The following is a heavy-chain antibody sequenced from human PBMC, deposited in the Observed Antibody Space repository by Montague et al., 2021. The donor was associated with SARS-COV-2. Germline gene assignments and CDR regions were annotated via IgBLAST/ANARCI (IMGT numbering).Heavy chain of an antibody. J-gene: IGHJ3*02. V-gene: IGHV6-1*01. CDR3: AREGVHAFDI. CDR2: TSYRSKWIN. Sequence: CAISGDSVSSVRAAWNWLRQTPSRGLERLGRTSYRSKWINAYAVSLESGMSITPDTSTNQFSLHLSFVTPDDTAVYYCAREGVHAFDIWGQGTPVIVSS. CDR1: GDSVSSVRAA.